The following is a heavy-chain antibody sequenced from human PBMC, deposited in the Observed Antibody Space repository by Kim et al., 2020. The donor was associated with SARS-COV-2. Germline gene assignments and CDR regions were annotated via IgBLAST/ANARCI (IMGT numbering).Heavy chain of an antibody. J-gene: IGHJ4*02. V-gene: IGHV3-23*01. D-gene: IGHD5-18*01. CDR1: GFTFSGNA. CDR2: INGDGTTT. CDR3: AIARDRYGQWDF. Sequence: GGSLRLSCAASGFTFSGNALTWVRQAPRKGLEFVSAINGDGTTTYYADSVKGRFTISRDNSKKTMYLQLNSLTVADTAIYYCAIARDRYGQWDFWGQGTVVAVSS.